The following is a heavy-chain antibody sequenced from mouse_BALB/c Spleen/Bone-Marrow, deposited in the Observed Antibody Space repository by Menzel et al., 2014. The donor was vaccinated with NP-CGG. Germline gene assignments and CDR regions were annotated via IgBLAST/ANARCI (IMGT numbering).Heavy chain of an antibody. CDR2: INPSNGRT. CDR1: GFTFTSYW. Sequence: QVQLQQSGDELVKPEASVKLSCKASGFTFTSYWIHWVKQRPGQGPEWIGEINPSNGRTNYNEKFKSKATLTEDKSSSTAYMQLSSLTSEDSAVYYCARDGNYRYAMDYWGQGTSVTVSS. J-gene: IGHJ4*01. CDR3: ARDGNYRYAMDY. D-gene: IGHD2-1*01. V-gene: IGHV1S81*02.